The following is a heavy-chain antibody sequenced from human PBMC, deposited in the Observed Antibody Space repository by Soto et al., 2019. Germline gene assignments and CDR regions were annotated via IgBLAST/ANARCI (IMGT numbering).Heavy chain of an antibody. D-gene: IGHD2-8*01. CDR3: VSQRTSVLTQAYFDY. J-gene: IGHJ4*02. CDR1: GGSVSNSNYY. V-gene: IGHV4-39*01. Sequence: KPSETLSLTCTVSGGSVSNSNYYWGWIRQSPGKGLEWIGSVYYRGRSYSKSSVKSRVTISVDTSKNQFSLNSNSVTASDTAVYYCVSQRTSVLTQAYFDYWGPGALVTVSS. CDR2: VYYRGRS.